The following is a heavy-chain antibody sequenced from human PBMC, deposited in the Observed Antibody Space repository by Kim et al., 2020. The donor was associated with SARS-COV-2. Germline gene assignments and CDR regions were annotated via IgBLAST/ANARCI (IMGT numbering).Heavy chain of an antibody. D-gene: IGHD4-4*01. Sequence: AQKFQGRATRTRDTSTSTVYLELSSLRSEDTAVYYCACASREYSNRRDYWGQGTLVTVSS. CDR3: ACASREYSNRRDY. V-gene: IGHV1-46*01. J-gene: IGHJ4*02.